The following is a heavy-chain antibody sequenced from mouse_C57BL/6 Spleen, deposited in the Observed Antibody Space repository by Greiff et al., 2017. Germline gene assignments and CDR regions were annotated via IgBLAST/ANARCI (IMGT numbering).Heavy chain of an antibody. J-gene: IGHJ2*01. Sequence: QVQLKQPGAELVKPGASVKMSCKASGYTFTSYWITWVKQRPGQGLEWIGDIYPGSGSTNYNEKFKSKATLTVDTSSSTAYMQLSSLTSEDSAVYYCARSDTTVVADYWGQGTTLTVSS. CDR1: GYTFTSYW. CDR3: ARSDTTVVADY. D-gene: IGHD1-1*01. V-gene: IGHV1-55*01. CDR2: IYPGSGST.